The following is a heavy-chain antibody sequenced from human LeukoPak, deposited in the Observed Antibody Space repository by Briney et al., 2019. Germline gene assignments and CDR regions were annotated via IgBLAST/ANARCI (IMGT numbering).Heavy chain of an antibody. CDR1: GFTFSSYG. V-gene: IGHV3-30*02. CDR3: TNSLSARGTEDY. D-gene: IGHD1-26*01. J-gene: IGHJ4*02. Sequence: PGGSLRLSCAASGFTFSSYGMHWVRQAPGKGLEWVAFIRYDGSNKYYADAVKGRFTISRDNSKNTLYLQMNTLRAEDTAVYFCTNSLSARGTEDYWGQGTLVTVSS. CDR2: IRYDGSNK.